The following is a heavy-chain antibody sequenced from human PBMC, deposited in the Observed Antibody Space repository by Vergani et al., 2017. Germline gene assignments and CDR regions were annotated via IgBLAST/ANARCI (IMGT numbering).Heavy chain of an antibody. J-gene: IGHJ4*02. CDR3: AKYLRDSTDGLPDS. V-gene: IGHV3-30*02. D-gene: IGHD2-21*02. CDR1: GFTFSNFG. CDR2: IGKDGTNT. Sequence: QVQLVESAGGVVQPGGSLRLSCAASGFTFSNFGMHWIRQAPGKGLELLAYIGKDGTNTRYRDAVKGRFTVSRDNSKDILYLQMDSLRSEDTALYYCAKYLRDSTDGLPDSWGPGTLVIVSS.